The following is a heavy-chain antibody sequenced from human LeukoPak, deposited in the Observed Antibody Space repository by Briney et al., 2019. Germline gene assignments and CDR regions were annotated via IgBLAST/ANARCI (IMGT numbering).Heavy chain of an antibody. CDR2: ISAYNGNT. V-gene: IGHV1-18*01. CDR1: GYTFTSYG. D-gene: IGHD6-13*01. J-gene: IGHJ6*02. CDR3: ARGLAAAGVDYYYYYGMDV. Sequence: ASVKVSCKASGYTFTSYGISWVRQAPGQGLEWMGWISAYNGNTNYAQKLQGRVTMTTDTSTSTAYMELRSLRSDDTAVYYCARGLAAAGVDYYYYYGMDVWGQGTTATVSS.